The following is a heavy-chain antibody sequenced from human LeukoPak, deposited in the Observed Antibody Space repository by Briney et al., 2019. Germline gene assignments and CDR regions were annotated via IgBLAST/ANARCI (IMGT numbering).Heavy chain of an antibody. CDR2: IFYLGST. V-gene: IGHV4-30-4*01. D-gene: IGHD2-8*01. CDR3: ARKYPNHWFDP. J-gene: IGHJ5*02. CDR1: GGSISSGNFY. Sequence: SETLSLTCTVSGGSISSGNFYWSWIRQPPGKGLEWIGYIFYLGSTYYNLSLKSRVTMSVDTSKNQFSLILRSVTAADTAVYYCARKYPNHWFDPWGQGTLVTVSS.